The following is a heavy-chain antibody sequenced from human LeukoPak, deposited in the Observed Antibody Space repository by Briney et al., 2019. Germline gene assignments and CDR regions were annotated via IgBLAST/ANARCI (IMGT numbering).Heavy chain of an antibody. D-gene: IGHD2-2*01. CDR3: VSFYETY. J-gene: IGHJ4*02. Sequence: GGSLRLSCAASGNYWMHWVRQAPGKGLVWVSHINSDGSWTSYADSVKGRFPISKDNAKNTVYLQMNNLRAEDTAVYYCVSFYETYWGRGTLVTVSS. CDR1: GNYW. CDR2: INSDGSWT. V-gene: IGHV3-74*01.